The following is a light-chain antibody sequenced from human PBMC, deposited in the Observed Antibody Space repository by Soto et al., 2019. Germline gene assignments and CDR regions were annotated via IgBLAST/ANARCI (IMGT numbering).Light chain of an antibody. CDR1: SGDVGHYNY. V-gene: IGLV2-14*01. Sequence: QSALTQPASVSGSPGQSITISCTGSSGDVGHYNYVSWYQQHPGKAHKLMIYEVSHRPSGVSNRFSGSKSGNTSSLIISGLHAEDDADYYCTSYATRRILVLGGGTKLTVL. CDR2: EVS. J-gene: IGLJ3*02. CDR3: TSYATRRILV.